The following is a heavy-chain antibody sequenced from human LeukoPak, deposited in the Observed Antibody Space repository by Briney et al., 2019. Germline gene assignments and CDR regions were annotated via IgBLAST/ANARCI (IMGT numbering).Heavy chain of an antibody. CDR2: ISGSGGST. J-gene: IGHJ4*02. Sequence: GGSLRLSCAASGFTFSSYAMSWVRQAPGKGLEWVSAISGSGGSTYYADSVKGRFTISRDNAKKSLYLQLSSLRVEDTAVYYCARWGLGPSFDSWGQGTLVTVSS. V-gene: IGHV3-23*01. CDR3: ARWGLGPSFDS. D-gene: IGHD1-26*01. CDR1: GFTFSSYA.